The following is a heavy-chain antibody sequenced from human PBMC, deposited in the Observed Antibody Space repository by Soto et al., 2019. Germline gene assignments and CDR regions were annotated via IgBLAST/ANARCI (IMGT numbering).Heavy chain of an antibody. D-gene: IGHD5-12*01. CDR3: ASSPGLRYYFDY. CDR1: GGSISSGGSY. J-gene: IGHJ4*02. V-gene: IGHV4-31*03. Sequence: PSETLSLTCTVSGGSISSGGSYWSWIRQHPGKGLEWIGYIYYSGSTYYNPSLKSRVTISVDTSKNQFSLKLSSVTAADTAVYYCASSPGLRYYFDYWGQGTLVTVS. CDR2: IYYSGST.